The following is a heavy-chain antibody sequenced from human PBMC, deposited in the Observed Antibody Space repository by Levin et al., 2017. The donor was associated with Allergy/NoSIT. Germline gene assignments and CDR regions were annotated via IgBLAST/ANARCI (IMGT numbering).Heavy chain of an antibody. CDR2: VYPGNSDT. J-gene: IGHJ4*02. Sequence: PGGSLRLSCETSGYSFTNYWIGWVRQMPGKGLEWMGIVYPGNSDTRYSPSFQGQVTISADKSISTAYLQWSSLKDSDTAMYYCARRALVAGPGIDNWGQGTLVTVSS. CDR3: ARRALVAGPGIDN. V-gene: IGHV5-51*01. CDR1: GYSFTNYW. D-gene: IGHD6-19*01.